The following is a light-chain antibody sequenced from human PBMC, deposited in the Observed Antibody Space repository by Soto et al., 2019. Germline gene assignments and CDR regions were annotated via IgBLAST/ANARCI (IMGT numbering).Light chain of an antibody. J-gene: IGKJ4*01. CDR3: QQYDSYPIN. Sequence: DIQMTQSPSTLSASVGDRVTITCRASQSISIWLAWYQQKPGKAPNLLIFKASSLERGVPSRFSGSGSGTEFTLTISSLQPDDFATYYCQQYDSYPINFGGGTKVEIK. CDR2: KAS. CDR1: QSISIW. V-gene: IGKV1-5*03.